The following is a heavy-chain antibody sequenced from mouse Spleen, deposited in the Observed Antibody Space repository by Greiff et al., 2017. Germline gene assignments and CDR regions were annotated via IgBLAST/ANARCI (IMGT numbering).Heavy chain of an antibody. J-gene: IGHJ4*01. Sequence: QVHVKQSGAELVKPGASVKISCKASGYAFSSYWMNWVKQRPGKGLEWIGQIYPGDGDTNYNGKFKGKATLTADKSSSTAYMQLSSLTSEDSAVYFCARLRYYAMDYWGQGTSVTVSS. V-gene: IGHV1-80*01. CDR1: GYAFSSYW. CDR3: ARLRYYAMDY. CDR2: IYPGDGDT.